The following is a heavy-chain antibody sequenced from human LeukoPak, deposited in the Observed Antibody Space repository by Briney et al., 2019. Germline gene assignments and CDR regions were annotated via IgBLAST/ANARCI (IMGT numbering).Heavy chain of an antibody. CDR3: AREGSGSYDWFDP. CDR2: IYYSGST. D-gene: IGHD3-10*01. Sequence: SETLSLTCTVSGGSIGSSSYYWGWIRQPPGKGLEWSGSIYYSGSTYYTRSLKSRVTISVDTSKNQFSLRLSSVTAADTAVYYCAREGSGSYDWFDPWGQGTLVTVSS. V-gene: IGHV4-39*02. CDR1: GGSIGSSSYY. J-gene: IGHJ5*02.